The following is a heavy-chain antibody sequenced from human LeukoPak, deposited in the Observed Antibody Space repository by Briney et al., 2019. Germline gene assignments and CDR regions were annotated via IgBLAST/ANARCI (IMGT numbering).Heavy chain of an antibody. CDR1: VFTFSTYA. CDR3: ARRETIYRRGLYGLDI. V-gene: IGHV3-74*01. J-gene: IGHJ3*02. Sequence: GGSLRLSCAASVFTFSTYAMHWVRQAPGKGLVWVSRLNSDGSRTTYADSVKGRFTISRDNAKNTLYLQMNSLRTEDTAVYYCARRETIYRRGLYGLDIWGQGTMVTVSS. CDR2: LNSDGSRT. D-gene: IGHD2-8*01.